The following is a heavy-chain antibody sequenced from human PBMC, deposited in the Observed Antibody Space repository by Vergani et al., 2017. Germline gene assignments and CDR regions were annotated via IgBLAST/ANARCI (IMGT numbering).Heavy chain of an antibody. CDR2: ISGSGGST. D-gene: IGHD5-12*01. CDR3: AKANPRNSXYDYLYSYHAMDV. Sequence: EVHLLESGGDLVQPGGSLRLSCAASGFTFNHYAMNWVRQAPGKGLEWVSGISGSGGSTYYAGSVKGRFTISRDSSKNTLYLQMNSLSAGDTAVYYCAKANPRNSXYDYLYSYHAMDVWGQGTTVTVSS. V-gene: IGHV3-23*01. J-gene: IGHJ6*02. CDR1: GFTFNHYA.